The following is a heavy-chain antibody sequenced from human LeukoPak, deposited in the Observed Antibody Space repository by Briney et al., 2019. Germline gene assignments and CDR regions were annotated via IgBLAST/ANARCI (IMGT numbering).Heavy chain of an antibody. D-gene: IGHD6-13*01. V-gene: IGHV4-34*01. J-gene: IGHJ4*02. Sequence: SETLSLTCAVYGGSFSGYYWSWIRQPPGKGLEWIGEINHSGSTNYNPSLKSRVTISVDTSKNQYSLKLSSVTAADTAVYYCAKGTSNWYNYFAYWGQGTLVTVSS. CDR2: INHSGST. CDR3: AKGTSNWYNYFAY. CDR1: GGSFSGYY.